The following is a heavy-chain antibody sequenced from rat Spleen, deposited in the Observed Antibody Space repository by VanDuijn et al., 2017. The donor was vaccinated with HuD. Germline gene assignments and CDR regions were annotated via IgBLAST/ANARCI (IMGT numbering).Heavy chain of an antibody. CDR1: GFTFSNND. CDR3: ASLNYGGYIEEFDY. J-gene: IGHJ2*01. D-gene: IGHD1-11*01. V-gene: IGHV5-25*01. CDR2: ISSHGSHT. Sequence: ELRLVESAGDLVKPGPSIQLPCAASGFTFSNNDSARVRQAPKKGLEGAATISSHGSHTDSRDSVKGRFTVSRDNAKSTLYLQMDRLRSEDTATYYCASLNYGGYIEEFDYWGQGVMVTVSS.